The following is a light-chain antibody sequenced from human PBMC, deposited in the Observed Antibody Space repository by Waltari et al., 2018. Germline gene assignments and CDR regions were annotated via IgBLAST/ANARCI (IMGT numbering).Light chain of an antibody. CDR2: GAS. CDR3: HHDGQQYGSSPGT. V-gene: IGKV3-20*01. J-gene: IGKJ1*01. Sequence: DIVLTQSPGTLALSPRERATPACRASQSVSSSKLAWYRQKPGEAPRPLIYGASSMATGIRDRFSGSGSGTDSTITVSRLEPEDFTFHYCHHDGQQYGSSPGTFGQGTKVELK. CDR1: QSVSSSK.